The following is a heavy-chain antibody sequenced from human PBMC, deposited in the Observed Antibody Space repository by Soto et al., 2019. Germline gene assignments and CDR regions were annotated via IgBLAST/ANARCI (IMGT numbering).Heavy chain of an antibody. Sequence: EVQLLESGGGWLQPGGSLRLSCAASGFTFSSYAMNWVRQAPGKGLEWVSGITGSGAGSYYSDSVKGRFTISRDNSKSTLYLQMNSLRAADTAVYYCAKAYSNSWPNDWFDPWGQGTLVHVSP. CDR3: AKAYSNSWPNDWFDP. CDR2: ITGSGAGS. V-gene: IGHV3-23*01. CDR1: GFTFSSYA. D-gene: IGHD6-13*01. J-gene: IGHJ5*02.